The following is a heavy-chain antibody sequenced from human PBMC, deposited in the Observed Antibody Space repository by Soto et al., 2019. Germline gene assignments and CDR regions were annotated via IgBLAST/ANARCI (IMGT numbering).Heavy chain of an antibody. V-gene: IGHV3-48*01. CDR2: ISLSSANI. CDR1: GFSLYNYA. D-gene: IGHD1-1*01. Sequence: EVQLVESGGGLVQPGGSLRLSCAASGFSLYNYAMDWVRQAPGQGLEWVSYISLSSANIHYADSVRGRFTVSRDNAKNSLYLQMNSLRAEDPAVYYCVREPASGNEWARYVDLWGRGTLVTVSS. J-gene: IGHJ2*01. CDR3: VREPASGNEWARYVDL.